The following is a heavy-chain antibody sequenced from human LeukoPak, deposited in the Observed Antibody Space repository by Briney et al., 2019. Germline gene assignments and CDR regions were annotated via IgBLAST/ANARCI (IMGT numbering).Heavy chain of an antibody. CDR1: GFTFSGSA. J-gene: IGHJ6*02. V-gene: IGHV3-73*01. CDR3: SSEQTYYFSMDV. D-gene: IGHD1/OR15-1a*01. Sequence: GGSLRLSCAASGFTFSGSAIRWVRQASGKGLEWVGRIRSKVNSYATAYSASVKGRFTISRDDSKNTAYLQMNSLKTEDTAVYFCSSEQTYYFSMDVWGQGTTVTVSS. CDR2: IRSKVNSYAT.